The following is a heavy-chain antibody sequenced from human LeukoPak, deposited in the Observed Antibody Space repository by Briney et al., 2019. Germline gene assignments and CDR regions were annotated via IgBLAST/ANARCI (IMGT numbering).Heavy chain of an antibody. CDR2: IKQDGSVK. D-gene: IGHD6-6*01. V-gene: IGHV3-7*03. CDR1: GFTFSNFW. CDR3: ARSSYSSSSSV. J-gene: IGHJ3*01. Sequence: GGSLRLSCAASGFTFSNFWMNWVRQAPGKGLEWVANIKQDGSVKHYVDSVKGRFTISRDNTKNSLYLQINSLRAEDTAVYYCARSSYSSSSSVWGQGTMVTVSS.